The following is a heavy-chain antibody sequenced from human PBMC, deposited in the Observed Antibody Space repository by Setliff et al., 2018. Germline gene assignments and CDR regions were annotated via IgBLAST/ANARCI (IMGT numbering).Heavy chain of an antibody. Sequence: SVKVSCKTSGGTFSSFAASWVRQAPGQRPEWMGRLIPFFGTTIYAQKFQGRVTITADQSTSTVFMELNSLRSEDTAFYYCARDSRQWLEGGASGDMDIWGQGTAVTVSS. CDR3: ARDSRQWLEGGASGDMDI. V-gene: IGHV1-69*13. J-gene: IGHJ6*02. D-gene: IGHD6-19*01. CDR1: GGTFSSFA. CDR2: LIPFFGTT.